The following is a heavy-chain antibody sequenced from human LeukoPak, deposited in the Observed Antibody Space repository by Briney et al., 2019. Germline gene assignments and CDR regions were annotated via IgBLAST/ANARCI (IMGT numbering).Heavy chain of an antibody. V-gene: IGHV3-73*01. J-gene: IGHJ4*02. Sequence: PGGSLRLSCAASGFTFSGSAMHWVRQASGKGLGWVGRIRSKANSYATAYAASVKGRFTISRDDSKNTAYLQMNSLKTEDTAVYYCTRPYCSSTSCYAWNYWGQGTLVTVSS. CDR1: GFTFSGSA. D-gene: IGHD2-2*01. CDR2: IRSKANSYAT. CDR3: TRPYCSSTSCYAWNY.